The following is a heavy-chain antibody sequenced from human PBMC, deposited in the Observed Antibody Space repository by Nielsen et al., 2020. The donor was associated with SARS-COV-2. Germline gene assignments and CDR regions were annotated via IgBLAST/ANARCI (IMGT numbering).Heavy chain of an antibody. V-gene: IGHV4-34*01. D-gene: IGHD3-3*01. CDR3: ARLPYDFWSGTYYYGMDV. CDR2: INHSGST. Sequence: SETLSLTCAVYGGSFSGYYWSWIRQPPGKGLEWIGEINHSGSTNYNPSLKSRVTISVDTSKNQFSLKLSSVTAADTAVYYCARLPYDFWSGTYYYGMDVWGQGTTVTVSS. CDR1: GGSFSGYY. J-gene: IGHJ6*02.